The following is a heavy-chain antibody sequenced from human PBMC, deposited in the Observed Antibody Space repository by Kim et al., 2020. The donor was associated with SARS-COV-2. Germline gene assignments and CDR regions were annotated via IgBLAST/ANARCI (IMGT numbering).Heavy chain of an antibody. V-gene: IGHV3-23*01. J-gene: IGHJ1*01. D-gene: IGHD1-26*01. Sequence: GGSLRLSCAASGFTFSSYAMSWVRQAPGKGLEWVSAISGSGGSTYYADSVKGRFTISRDNSKNTLYLQMNSLRAEDTAVYYCAKVCCGRGGAYSGSYPEYFQHWGQGTLVTVSS. CDR3: AKVCCGRGGAYSGSYPEYFQH. CDR2: ISGSGGST. CDR1: GFTFSSYA.